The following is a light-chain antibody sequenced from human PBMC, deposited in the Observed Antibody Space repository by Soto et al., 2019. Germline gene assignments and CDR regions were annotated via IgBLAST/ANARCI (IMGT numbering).Light chain of an antibody. CDR2: AAS. Sequence: DIQMTQSPSSLSASVGDRVTITCRASQSISNYLNWYQQKPGKAPKLLIYAASSLQSGVPSRFSGSGSGTVFTLTISSLQPEDFATYYCQQTYSTLTWTFGQGTKVEIK. CDR3: QQTYSTLTWT. CDR1: QSISNY. J-gene: IGKJ1*01. V-gene: IGKV1-39*01.